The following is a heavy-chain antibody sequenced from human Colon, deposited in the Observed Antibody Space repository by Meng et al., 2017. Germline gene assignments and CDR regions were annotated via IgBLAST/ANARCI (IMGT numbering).Heavy chain of an antibody. CDR3: ARVALRFLEWPFDY. J-gene: IGHJ4*02. CDR1: GGSISGGDYY. CDR2: IHFSGST. Sequence: QLQLQESGPGLVKPSQTLSLTCTVFGGSISGGDYYWSWIRQPPGKGLEWIGYIHFSGSTYYNPSLNSRITISVDMSRNQFSLRLTSVTSADMAVYYCARVALRFLEWPFDYWGQGTLVTVSS. D-gene: IGHD3-3*01. V-gene: IGHV4-30-4*01.